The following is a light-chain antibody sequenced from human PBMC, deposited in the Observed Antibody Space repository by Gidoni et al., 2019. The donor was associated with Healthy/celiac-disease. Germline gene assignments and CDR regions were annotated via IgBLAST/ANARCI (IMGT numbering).Light chain of an antibody. CDR2: AAS. J-gene: IGKJ5*01. CDR1: QSISSY. Sequence: DIQMTQPPSSLSASVEDRVTITCRASQSISSYLNWYQQKPGKAPKLLIYAASSLQSGGPSRFSGSGSGTDFTLTISSLQPEDFATYYCQQSYSTPPITFGQGTRLEIK. V-gene: IGKV1-39*01. CDR3: QQSYSTPPIT.